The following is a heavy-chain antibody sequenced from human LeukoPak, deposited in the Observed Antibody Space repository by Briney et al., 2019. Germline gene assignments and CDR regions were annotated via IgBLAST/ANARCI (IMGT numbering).Heavy chain of an antibody. CDR2: IYHSGIT. D-gene: IGHD2-15*01. V-gene: IGHV4-38-2*02. CDR3: ARDIVVVVAATKGAKYNWFDP. CDR1: GYSISSGYY. J-gene: IGHJ5*02. Sequence: SETLSLTCTVSGYSISSGYYWGWIRQPPGKGLEWIGSIYHSGITYYNPSLKSRVTISVDTSKNQFSLKLSSVTAADTAVYYCARDIVVVVAATKGAKYNWFDPWGQGTLVTVSS.